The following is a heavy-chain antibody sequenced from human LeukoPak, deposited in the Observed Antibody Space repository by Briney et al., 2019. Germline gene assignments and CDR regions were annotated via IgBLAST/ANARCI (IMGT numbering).Heavy chain of an antibody. CDR2: IYYSGST. J-gene: IGHJ6*03. CDR1: GGSISSSSYY. D-gene: IGHD4-23*01. CDR3: ARQEGMTMVVTLSYYYYMDV. V-gene: IGHV4-39*01. Sequence: SETLSLTCTVSGGSISSSSYYWGWIRQPPGKGLEWVGSIYYSGSTYYNPSLKSRVTISVDTSKNQFSLKLSSVTAADTAVYYCARQEGMTMVVTLSYYYYMDVWGKGTTVTVSS.